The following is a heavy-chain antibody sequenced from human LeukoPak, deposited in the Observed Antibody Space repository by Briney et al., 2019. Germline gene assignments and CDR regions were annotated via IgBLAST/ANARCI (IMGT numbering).Heavy chain of an antibody. CDR3: ARDLGSSDPPDY. CDR1: GFTFSSYW. V-gene: IGHV3-7*01. J-gene: IGHJ4*02. CDR2: IKEDGGER. Sequence: PGGSLRLSCAASGFTFSSYWMSWVRQAPGKGLEWVANIKEDGGERHYVDSVKGRFTISRDNAKNSLYLQMNSLRAEDTAVYYCARDLGSSDPPDYWGQGTLVTVSS. D-gene: IGHD6-6*01.